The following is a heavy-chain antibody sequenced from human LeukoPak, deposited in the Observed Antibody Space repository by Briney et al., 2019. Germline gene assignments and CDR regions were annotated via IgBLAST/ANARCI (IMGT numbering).Heavy chain of an antibody. CDR3: AREYSSSLTY. J-gene: IGHJ4*02. CDR2: INSDGSST. CDR1: GFTFSSYW. Sequence: PGGSLRLSCAASGFTFSSYWMHWVRQAPGEGLAWVSRINSDGSSTSNADSVKGRFTISRDNAKNTLYLQMNSLRAEDTAVYYCAREYSSSLTYWGQGTLVTVSS. V-gene: IGHV3-74*01. D-gene: IGHD6-6*01.